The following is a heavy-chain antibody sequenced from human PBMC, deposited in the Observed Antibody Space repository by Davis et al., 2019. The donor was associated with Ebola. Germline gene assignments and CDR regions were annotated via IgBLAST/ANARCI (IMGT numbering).Heavy chain of an antibody. V-gene: IGHV3-74*01. CDR2: IKGDGSST. Sequence: PGGSLRLSCAASGFTFSAYWMHWVRQVPGKGLVWVSRIKGDGSSTSYPDSVKGRFTIPRDNAKSTLYLQMNSLTAEDTAVYYCVRTTYGAPEYWGQGTLVTVSS. CDR3: VRTTYGAPEY. CDR1: GFTFSAYW. D-gene: IGHD4-17*01. J-gene: IGHJ4*02.